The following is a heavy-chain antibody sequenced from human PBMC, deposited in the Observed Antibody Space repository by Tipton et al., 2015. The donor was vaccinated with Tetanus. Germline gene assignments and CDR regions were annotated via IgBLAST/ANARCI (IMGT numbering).Heavy chain of an antibody. Sequence: TLSLTCTVSGASISNYYWSWIRQPPGKGLEWIGYISYSGGTTYNPSLKSRVTISLDTSKKQFSLKLSSVTAADTAVYFCARDSGSYQIPDYWGQGTLVTVSS. CDR2: ISYSGGT. V-gene: IGHV4-59*12. D-gene: IGHD1-26*01. CDR3: ARDSGSYQIPDY. CDR1: GASISNYY. J-gene: IGHJ4*02.